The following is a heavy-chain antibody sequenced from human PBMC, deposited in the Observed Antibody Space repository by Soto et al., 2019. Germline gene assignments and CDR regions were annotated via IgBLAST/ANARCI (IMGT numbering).Heavy chain of an antibody. D-gene: IGHD2-15*01. J-gene: IGHJ6*02. CDR1: GYIFSSHC. CDR3: ASDVSGPSATYVIDV. CDR2: INPGGGRT. V-gene: IGHV1-46*01. Sequence: ASVKVSFKASGYIFSSHCIYWVRQAPGQGLQWMGIINPGGGRTAYAQKFQGRVTLTRDMSTSTVYMELTSLTYDDTAVYYCASDVSGPSATYVIDVWGQGTTVTVSS.